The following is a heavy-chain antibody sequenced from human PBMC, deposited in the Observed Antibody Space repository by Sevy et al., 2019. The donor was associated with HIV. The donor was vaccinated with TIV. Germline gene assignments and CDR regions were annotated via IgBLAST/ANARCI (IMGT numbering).Heavy chain of an antibody. D-gene: IGHD4-17*01. CDR2: ISGSGGST. V-gene: IGHV3-23*01. Sequence: GGSLRLSCAASGFTFSSYAVSWVRQAPGKGLEWVSAISGSGGSTYYADSVKGRFTISRDNSKNTLYLQMNSLRAEDTAVYYCARHDYGDYIDSYWGQGTLVTVSS. CDR1: GFTFSSYA. J-gene: IGHJ4*02. CDR3: ARHDYGDYIDSY.